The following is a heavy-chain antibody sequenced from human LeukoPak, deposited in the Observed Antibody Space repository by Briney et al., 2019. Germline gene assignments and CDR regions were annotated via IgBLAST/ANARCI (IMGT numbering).Heavy chain of an antibody. CDR3: AKQLGYCSDGSCYFPY. CDR2: ISNNGGYT. D-gene: IGHD2-15*01. CDR1: GFTFINYG. J-gene: IGHJ4*02. V-gene: IGHV3-23*01. Sequence: PGGSRRLSCVVSGFTFINYGMSWVRQAPGKGLEWVSAISNNGGYTYYADSVQGRFTISRDNSKSTLCLQMNSLRAEDTAVYYCAKQLGYCSDGSCYFPYWGQGTLVTVSS.